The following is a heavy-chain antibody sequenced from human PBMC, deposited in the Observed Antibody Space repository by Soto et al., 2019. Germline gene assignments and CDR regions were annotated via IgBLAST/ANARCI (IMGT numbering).Heavy chain of an antibody. CDR2: IYYSGST. J-gene: IGHJ5*02. V-gene: IGHV4-31*03. D-gene: IGHD4-17*01. Sequence: QVQLQESGPGLVKPSQTLSLTCTVSGGSISSGGYYWSWIRQHPGKGLEWIGYIYYSGSTYYNPSLKSRATISVDTSKNQFSLKLSSVTAADTAVYYCARGVTVTALGFDPWGQGTLVTVSS. CDR1: GGSISSGGYY. CDR3: ARGVTVTALGFDP.